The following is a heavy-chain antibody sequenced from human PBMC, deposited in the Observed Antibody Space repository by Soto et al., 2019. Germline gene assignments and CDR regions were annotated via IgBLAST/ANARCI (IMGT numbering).Heavy chain of an antibody. V-gene: IGHV3-30*03. Sequence: XGSLIISCAASGITFSSYFIHWVRQAPGKGLEWVSFISYGGNDKYYADSVKGRFTISRDNSKNTLYLQLNSLRVEDTAVYYCERGTVREFAYWGRGTLVTVSS. D-gene: IGHD1-26*01. CDR3: ERGTVREFAY. CDR1: GITFSSYF. J-gene: IGHJ4*02. CDR2: ISYGGNDK.